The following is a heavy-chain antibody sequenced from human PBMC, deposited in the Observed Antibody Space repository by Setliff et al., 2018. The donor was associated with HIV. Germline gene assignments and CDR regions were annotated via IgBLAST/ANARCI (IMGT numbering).Heavy chain of an antibody. CDR1: GYSISSGYY. V-gene: IGHV4-38-2*02. CDR2: IHHSGNT. J-gene: IGHJ6*02. CDR3: ARGDGYRGNDAYYDTGLDV. Sequence: PSETLSLTCPVSGYSISSGYYWGWIRQPPGRGLEWIGAIHHSGNTYYNPSLKSRVTISVDTSKNHFSLKLSSVTAADTAVYYCARGDGYRGNDAYYDTGLDVWGQGITVTVS. D-gene: IGHD5-12*01.